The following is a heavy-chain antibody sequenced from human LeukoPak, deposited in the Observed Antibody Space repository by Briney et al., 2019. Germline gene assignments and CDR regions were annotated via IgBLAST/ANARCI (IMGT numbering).Heavy chain of an antibody. Sequence: ASVKVSCKASGYTFTGYYMHWVRQAPGQGLEWMGWINPNSGGTNYAQKFQGRVTMTRDTSISTAYMELSRLRSDDTAVYYCARLIAAAGTNNWSDPWGQGTLVTVSS. CDR1: GYTFTGYY. CDR3: ARLIAAAGTNNWSDP. CDR2: INPNSGGT. D-gene: IGHD6-13*01. V-gene: IGHV1-2*02. J-gene: IGHJ5*02.